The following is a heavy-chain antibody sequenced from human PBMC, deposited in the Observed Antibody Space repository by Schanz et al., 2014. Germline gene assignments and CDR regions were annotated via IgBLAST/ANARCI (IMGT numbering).Heavy chain of an antibody. CDR3: AKGQLLSYYFDY. Sequence: VQLVESGGGLMQPGGSLRLSCEASGFTFSRYWMHWVRQAPGKGLEWVALISYDGNNKYYADSVKGRFTISRDNSKNTLYLQMNSLRAEDTAVYYCAKGQLLSYYFDYWGQGTLVTVSS. CDR1: GFTFSRYW. J-gene: IGHJ4*02. D-gene: IGHD2-21*01. CDR2: ISYDGNNK. V-gene: IGHV3-30*18.